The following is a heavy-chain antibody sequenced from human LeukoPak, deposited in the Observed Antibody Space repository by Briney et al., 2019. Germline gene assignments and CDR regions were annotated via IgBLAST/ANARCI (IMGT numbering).Heavy chain of an antibody. CDR3: ARDGSGLDAFDI. J-gene: IGHJ3*02. CDR1: GSTFSDYY. V-gene: IGHV3-11*06. D-gene: IGHD3-10*01. CDR2: ISSSSSYT. Sequence: PGGSLRLSCAASGSTFSDYYMSWIRQAPGKGLEWVSYISSSSSYTNYADSVKGRFTISRDNAKNSLYLQMNSLRAEDTAVYYCARDGSGLDAFDIWGQGTMVTVSS.